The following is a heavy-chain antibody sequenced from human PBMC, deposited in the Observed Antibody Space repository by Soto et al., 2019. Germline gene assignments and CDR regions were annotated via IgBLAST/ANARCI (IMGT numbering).Heavy chain of an antibody. CDR2: ISGSGGST. CDR3: AKDRDLVVVVVAAAFDI. D-gene: IGHD2-15*01. CDR1: GFTFSSYA. Sequence: EVQLLESGGGLVQPGGSLRLSCAASGFTFSSYAMSWVRQAPGKGLEWVSAISGSGGSTYYADSVKGRFTIARDSSKNTLYLQMNSLRAEDTAVYYCAKDRDLVVVVVAAAFDIWGQGTMVTVSS. V-gene: IGHV3-23*01. J-gene: IGHJ3*02.